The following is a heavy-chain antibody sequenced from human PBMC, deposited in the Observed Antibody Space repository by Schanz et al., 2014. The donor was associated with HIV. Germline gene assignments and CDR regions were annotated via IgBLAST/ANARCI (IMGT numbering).Heavy chain of an antibody. Sequence: QVQLQQWGAGLLKPSETLSLTCAVYGGSLSGYKWSWIRQPPGKGLEWIGEISHSGNTNYNPILKSRVTISVDTSKNQFSLKVTSVTAADTAVYYCARAFCSGGSCFAGYGLDVWGQGTSVTVSS. CDR2: ISHSGNT. J-gene: IGHJ6*02. CDR1: GGSLSGYK. D-gene: IGHD2-15*01. V-gene: IGHV4-34*01. CDR3: ARAFCSGGSCFAGYGLDV.